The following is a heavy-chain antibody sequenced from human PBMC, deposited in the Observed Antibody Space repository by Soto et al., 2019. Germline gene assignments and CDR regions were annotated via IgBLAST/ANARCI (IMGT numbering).Heavy chain of an antibody. CDR2: ISGHDGNT. J-gene: IGHJ4*02. V-gene: IGHV1-18*01. Sequence: QVQLVQSGAEVRMPGASVKVSCKASGYRLTSYGISWVRQAPGQGLEWMGWISGHDGNTKYTQKVQGRVTVTTDTSTSTAYMDLRSLRSDDTAVYYCAREYCSSASCYGPEFWGQGTLVTVSS. CDR3: AREYCSSASCYGPEF. D-gene: IGHD2-2*01. CDR1: GYRLTSYG.